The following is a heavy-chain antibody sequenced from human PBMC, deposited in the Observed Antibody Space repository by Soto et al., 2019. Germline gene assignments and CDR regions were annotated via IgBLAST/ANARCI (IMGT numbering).Heavy chain of an antibody. D-gene: IGHD5-18*01. CDR2: ISSSSTFI. CDR3: ARDIGSSYGYTLDS. V-gene: IGHV3-21*01. J-gene: IGHJ4*02. Sequence: PGGSLRLSCAASGFTFSSYGMNWVRQAPGKGLEWVSFISSSSTFIYYADSVKGRFTISRDNAKNSLYLQMNSLGAEDTAVYYCARDIGSSYGYTLDSWGQGTLVTVYS. CDR1: GFTFSSYG.